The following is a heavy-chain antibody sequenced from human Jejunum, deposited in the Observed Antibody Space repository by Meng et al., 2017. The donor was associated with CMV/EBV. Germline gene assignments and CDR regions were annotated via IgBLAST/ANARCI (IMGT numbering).Heavy chain of an antibody. Sequence: GSISSGDYYWSWIRQPPGKGLEWIGYIYYNGNTYYNPSLKSRVTISVDTSKNQFSLKLSSVTAADTAVYYCARNVPSSGRGAGFDYWGQGTLVTVSS. CDR3: ARNVPSSGRGAGFDY. CDR1: GSISSGDYY. CDR2: IYYNGNT. J-gene: IGHJ4*02. V-gene: IGHV4-30-4*08. D-gene: IGHD6-19*01.